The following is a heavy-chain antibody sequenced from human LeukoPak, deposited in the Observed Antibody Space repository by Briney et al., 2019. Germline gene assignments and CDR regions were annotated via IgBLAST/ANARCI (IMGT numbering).Heavy chain of an antibody. CDR1: VFTFRSYE. CDR3: ARDVHTSYYYMDV. CDR2: ISSSGTMI. Sequence: GGSLRLSCAASVFTFRSYEMIWVRQSPGEGLEWVSYISSSGTMIYYPDSVKGRVTISRDNAENSLYLQMSSLRAEDTAVYYCARDVHTSYYYMDVWGKETTVTVSS. V-gene: IGHV3-48*03. D-gene: IGHD3-10*02. J-gene: IGHJ6*03.